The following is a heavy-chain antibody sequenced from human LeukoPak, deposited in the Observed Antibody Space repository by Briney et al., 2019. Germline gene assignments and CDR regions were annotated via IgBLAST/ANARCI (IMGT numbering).Heavy chain of an antibody. CDR3: ARGGDRSFDY. D-gene: IGHD3-10*01. Sequence: SETLSLTCTVSGGSISSSSYYWGWIRQPPGKGLEWIAEIHHSGSINYNPSLKSRVTISVDKAKNQFSLNLNSVTAADTAVYYCARGGDRSFDYWGQGTLVTVSS. CDR2: IHHSGSI. CDR1: GGSISSSSYY. V-gene: IGHV4-39*07. J-gene: IGHJ4*02.